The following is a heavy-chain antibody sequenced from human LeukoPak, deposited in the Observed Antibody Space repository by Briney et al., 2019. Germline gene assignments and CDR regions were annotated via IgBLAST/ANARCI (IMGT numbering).Heavy chain of an antibody. CDR3: AREDYYYDSSDIPPTRGFDP. Sequence: SETLSLTCTVSGGSINDINYYWGWIRQPPGKGLDWIGSIYYTGSTFYNPSLQSRVTISVDTSKNQFSLKLSSVTAADTAVYYCAREDYYYDSSDIPPTRGFDPWGQGTLVTVSS. V-gene: IGHV4-39*07. CDR2: IYYTGST. D-gene: IGHD3-22*01. J-gene: IGHJ5*02. CDR1: GGSINDINYY.